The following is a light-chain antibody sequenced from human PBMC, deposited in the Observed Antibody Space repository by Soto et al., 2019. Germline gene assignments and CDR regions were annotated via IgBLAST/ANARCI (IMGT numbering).Light chain of an antibody. CDR1: SSDVGGYNY. CDR3: SAYTSSSTYV. Sequence: QSALTQPASVSGSPGQSITISCTGTSSDVGGYNYVSWYQQYPGKAPKLMIYDVSNRPSEVSSRFFGSKSGNTASLTISGLQAEDEADYCCSAYTSSSTYVFGAGTKVTVL. CDR2: DVS. V-gene: IGLV2-14*01. J-gene: IGLJ1*01.